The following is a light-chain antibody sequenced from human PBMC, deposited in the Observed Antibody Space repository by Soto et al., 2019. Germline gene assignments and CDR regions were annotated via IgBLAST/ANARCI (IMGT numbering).Light chain of an antibody. CDR3: QQYDNLPPNT. CDR2: ATD. V-gene: IGKV1-33*01. CDR1: QTITNY. Sequence: DIQMPQSPSSLSASVGDRVTITCRASQTITNYLNWYQQQSGKAPKLLIYATDTLQSGVPSRFSGSGSGTDFTFTISSLQPEDIATYYCQQYDNLPPNTFGQGTRLEIK. J-gene: IGKJ5*01.